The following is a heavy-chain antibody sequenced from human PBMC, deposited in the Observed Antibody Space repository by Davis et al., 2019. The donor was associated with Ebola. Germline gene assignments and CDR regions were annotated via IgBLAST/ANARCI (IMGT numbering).Heavy chain of an antibody. D-gene: IGHD1-20*01. CDR1: GGSISSGDYY. Sequence: SETLSLTCTVSGGSISSGDYYWSWIRQPPGKGLEWIGYIYYSGSTYYNPSLKSRVTISVDTSKNQFSLKLSSVTAADTAVYYCAREGRYNWNDATFDYWGQGTLVTVSS. CDR3: AREGRYNWNDATFDY. CDR2: IYYSGST. J-gene: IGHJ4*02. V-gene: IGHV4-30-4*02.